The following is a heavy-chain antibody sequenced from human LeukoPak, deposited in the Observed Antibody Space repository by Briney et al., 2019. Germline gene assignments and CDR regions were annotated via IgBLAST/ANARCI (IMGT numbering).Heavy chain of an antibody. CDR3: ARDQGGSSHQQAYAFDI. V-gene: IGHV4-61*02. D-gene: IGHD1-26*01. CDR1: GGSISSGSYY. J-gene: IGHJ3*02. CDR2: IYTSGST. Sequence: SETLSLTCTVSGGSISSGSYYWSWIRQPAGKGLEWIGRIYTSGSTNYNPSLKSRVTISVDTSKNQFSLKLSSVTAADTAVYYCARDQGGSSHQQAYAFDIWGQGTMVTVSS.